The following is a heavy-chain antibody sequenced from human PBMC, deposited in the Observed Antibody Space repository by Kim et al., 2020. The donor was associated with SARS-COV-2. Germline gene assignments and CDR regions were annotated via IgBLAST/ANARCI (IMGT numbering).Heavy chain of an antibody. J-gene: IGHJ4*02. CDR3: ARAREYGSGPGRSIDY. Sequence: ASVKVSCKASGYTFTSYAMHWVRQAPGQRLEWMGWINAGNGNTKYSQKFQGRVTITRDTSASTAYMELSSLRSEDTAVYYCARAREYGSGPGRSIDYWGQGTLVTVSS. CDR1: GYTFTSYA. D-gene: IGHD3-10*01. CDR2: INAGNGNT. V-gene: IGHV1-3*01.